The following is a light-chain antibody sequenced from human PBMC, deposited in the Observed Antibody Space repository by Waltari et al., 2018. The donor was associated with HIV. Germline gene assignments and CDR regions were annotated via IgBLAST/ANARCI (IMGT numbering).Light chain of an antibody. V-gene: IGKV3-11*01. CDR1: QSVSSY. J-gene: IGKJ4*01. CDR2: DAS. CDR3: QQRSNWPLT. Sequence: EIVLTQSPATLSLSPGERATLSCRASQSVSSYLAWYQQKPGQAPRLRIYDASNRATGIPARFSGSGSGTDCTLTISSLEPEDFAVYYCQQRSNWPLTFGGGTKVEIK.